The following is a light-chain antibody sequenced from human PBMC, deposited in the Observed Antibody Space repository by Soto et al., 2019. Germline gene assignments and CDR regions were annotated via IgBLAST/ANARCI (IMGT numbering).Light chain of an antibody. CDR1: QSIGSN. Sequence: EIVMTQSQATLSVSPGERANLSCRASQSIGSNLAWYQQKPGQSPRLLIYGASTRATGLPARFSGSGSGTDFTLTISSLEPEDFATYYCQQRNNWPLTFGQGTRLEIK. J-gene: IGKJ5*01. CDR2: GAS. CDR3: QQRNNWPLT. V-gene: IGKV3-15*01.